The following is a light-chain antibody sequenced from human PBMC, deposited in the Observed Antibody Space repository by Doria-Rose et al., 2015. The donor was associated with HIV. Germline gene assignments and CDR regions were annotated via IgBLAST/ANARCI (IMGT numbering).Light chain of an antibody. V-gene: IGKV1-39*01. CDR1: QSTGSF. CDR3: QQSYSTPLT. J-gene: IGKJ4*01. CDR2: AAS. Sequence: DIQMTQTPSSLSASVGDRVTITCRASQSTGSFLNWYQQKPGKATKLLIYAASSLQNGAPSRFSGSGSGTDFTLTISSLQPEDFATYFCQQSYSTPLTFGGGTKVEIK.